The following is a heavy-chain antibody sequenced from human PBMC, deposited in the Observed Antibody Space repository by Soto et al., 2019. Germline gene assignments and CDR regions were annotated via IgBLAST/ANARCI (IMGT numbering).Heavy chain of an antibody. V-gene: IGHV4-34*01. CDR3: ARVGIAAAGNNWFDP. CDR2: INHSGST. D-gene: IGHD6-13*01. Sequence: ASETLSLTCAVYGGSFSGYYWSWIRQPPGKGLEWIGEINHSGSTNYNPSLKSRVTISVDTSKNQFSLKLSSVTAADTAVYYCARVGIAAAGNNWFDPWGQGTLVTVSS. J-gene: IGHJ5*02. CDR1: GGSFSGYY.